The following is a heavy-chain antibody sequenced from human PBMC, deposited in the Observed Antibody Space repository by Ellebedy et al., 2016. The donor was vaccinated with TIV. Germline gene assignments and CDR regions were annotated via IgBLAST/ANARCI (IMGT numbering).Heavy chain of an antibody. CDR3: ARDMPSGWYLCAFDI. J-gene: IGHJ3*02. CDR1: GYTFTGYY. CDR2: INPNSGGT. D-gene: IGHD6-19*01. V-gene: IGHV1-2*02. Sequence: ASVKVSCKASGYTFTGYYMHWVRQAPGQGLEWMGWINPNSGGTNYAQKFQGRVTMTRDTSISTAYMELSRLRSDDTAVYYCARDMPSGWYLCAFDIWGQGTMVTVSS.